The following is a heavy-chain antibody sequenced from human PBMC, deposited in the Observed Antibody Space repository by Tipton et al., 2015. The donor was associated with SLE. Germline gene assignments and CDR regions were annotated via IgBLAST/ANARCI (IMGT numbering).Heavy chain of an antibody. V-gene: IGHV5-51*03. CDR3: ARAADYDIPYYFDY. J-gene: IGHJ4*02. Sequence: VQLVQSGAEVKKPGESLKISCKGSGYSFTSYWIGWVRQMPGKGLEWMGIIYPGDSDTRYSPSFQGQVTISADKSKNQFSLKLSSVTAADTAVYYCARAADYDIPYYFDYWGQGTLVTVSS. CDR2: IYPGDSDT. D-gene: IGHD3-9*01. CDR1: GYSFTSYW.